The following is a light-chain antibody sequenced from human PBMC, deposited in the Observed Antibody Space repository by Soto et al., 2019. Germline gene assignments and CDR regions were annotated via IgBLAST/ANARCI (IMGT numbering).Light chain of an antibody. CDR3: QTWGTGILV. Sequence: QLVLTQSPSASASLGASVKLTCTLSSGHSSNPIAWHQQQPEKGPRYLMKVNSDGSHNKGDEIPDRFSGSSSGAERYLTIPSLQSEDEADYYCQTWGTGILVFGGGTKLTVL. CDR2: VNSDGSH. V-gene: IGLV4-69*01. CDR1: SGHSSNP. J-gene: IGLJ3*02.